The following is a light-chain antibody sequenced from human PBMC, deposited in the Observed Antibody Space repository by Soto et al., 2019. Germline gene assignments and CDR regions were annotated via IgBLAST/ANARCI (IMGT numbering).Light chain of an antibody. CDR3: QQRSNWPLFT. J-gene: IGKJ5*01. V-gene: IGKV3D-20*02. CDR2: DAS. CDR1: QTVRNNY. Sequence: EIVLTQSPGTLSLSPGERATLSCRAIQTVRNNYLAWYQQKPGQAPRLLIYDASSRATGIPDRFSGGGSGTDFTLTISGLEPEDFAVYYCQQRSNWPLFTFGPGTRLEIK.